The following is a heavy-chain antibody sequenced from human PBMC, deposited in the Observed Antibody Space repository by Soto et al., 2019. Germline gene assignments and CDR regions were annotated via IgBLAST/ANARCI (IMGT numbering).Heavy chain of an antibody. D-gene: IGHD2-2*01. CDR3: AVGVPAAMDYYYYGMDV. CDR1: GYTFTGYY. V-gene: IGHV1-2*04. CDR2: INPNSGGT. Sequence: ALVKVSCKASGYTFTGYYMHWVRQAPGQGLEWMGWINPNSGGTNYAQKFQGWVTMTRDTSISTAYMELSRLRSDDTAVYYCAVGVPAAMDYYYYGMDVWGQGTTVTVSS. J-gene: IGHJ6*02.